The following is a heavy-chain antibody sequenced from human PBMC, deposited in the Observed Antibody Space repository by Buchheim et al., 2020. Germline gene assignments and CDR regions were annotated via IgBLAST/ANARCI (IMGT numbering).Heavy chain of an antibody. Sequence: QVQLVESGGGVVQPGRSLRLSCAASGFTFSSYGMHWVRQAPGKGLEWVAFIRYDGSNKYYADSVKGRFTISRDNSKNTRYLQMNSLRAEDTAVYYCAKGSSWGLTTYYYGMDVWGQGTT. CDR3: AKGSSWGLTTYYYGMDV. J-gene: IGHJ6*02. D-gene: IGHD6-6*01. CDR2: IRYDGSNK. CDR1: GFTFSSYG. V-gene: IGHV3-30*02.